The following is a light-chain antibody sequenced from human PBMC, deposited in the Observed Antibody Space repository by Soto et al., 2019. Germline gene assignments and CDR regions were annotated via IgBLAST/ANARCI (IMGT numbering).Light chain of an antibody. J-gene: IGLJ2*01. CDR3: SSFVGGDSFDVI. V-gene: IGLV2-8*01. CDR2: DVI. Sequence: QSALTQPASVSGSPGQSIIISCTGSSSDVGGYNFVSWYQQYPGKAPKVMIYDVIKRPSGVPDRFSGSKSGNTASLTVSGLRADDEAVYYCSSFVGGDSFDVIFGGGTKLTVL. CDR1: SSDVGGYNF.